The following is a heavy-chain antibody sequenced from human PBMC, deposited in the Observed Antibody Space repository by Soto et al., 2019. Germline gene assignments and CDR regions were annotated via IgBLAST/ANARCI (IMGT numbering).Heavy chain of an antibody. CDR1: GGSICSSSYY. Sequence: SETLSLTCSVSGGSICSSSYYLGWIRQPPGKGLEWIGSLYYTGTTYYNSSLKSRVTISADKSQNQFSLRLSSVTAADTAVYYCARLWAVQAAAGYDYWGEGTRVTVSS. CDR3: ARLWAVQAAAGYDY. CDR2: LYYTGTT. V-gene: IGHV4-39*01. J-gene: IGHJ4*02. D-gene: IGHD6-13*01.